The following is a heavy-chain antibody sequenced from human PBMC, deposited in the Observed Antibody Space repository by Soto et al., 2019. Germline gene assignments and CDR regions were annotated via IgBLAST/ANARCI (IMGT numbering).Heavy chain of an antibody. V-gene: IGHV4-59*01. CDR3: SRGRQWLVY. CDR2: IYYTGST. CDR1: GGSISNYY. Sequence: QVQLQESGPGLVKPSETLSLTCTVSGGSISNYYWSWIRQPPGKGLEWIGYIYYTGSTNYNPSLKSRVSISVDPSKNHFSLMLSPVTPPATAIYYRSRGRQWLVYWGHGTLVLVSS. D-gene: IGHD6-19*01. J-gene: IGHJ4*01.